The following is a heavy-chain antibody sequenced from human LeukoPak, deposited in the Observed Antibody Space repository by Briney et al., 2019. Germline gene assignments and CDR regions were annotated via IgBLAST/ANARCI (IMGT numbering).Heavy chain of an antibody. D-gene: IGHD3-16*02. CDR2: INHSGST. CDR1: GGSFSGYY. V-gene: IGHV4-34*01. Sequence: SETLSLTCAVYGGSFSGYYWSWIRQPPGKGLEWIGEINHSGSTNYNPSLKSRVTISVDTSKNQFSLKLGSVTAADTAAYYCARGLRGVSLYHYFDYWGQGTLVTVSS. CDR3: ARGLRGVSLYHYFDY. J-gene: IGHJ4*02.